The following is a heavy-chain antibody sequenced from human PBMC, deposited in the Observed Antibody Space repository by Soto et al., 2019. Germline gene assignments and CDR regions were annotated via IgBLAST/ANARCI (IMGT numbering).Heavy chain of an antibody. J-gene: IGHJ4*02. CDR3: ARAPDGSGSYYYFDG. V-gene: IGHV3-7*03. Sequence: GGSLRLSCAASGFTFSSYWMSWVRQAPGKGLQWVANINRDGNEKYYVDSLKGRFTISRDNAENSLYLQMNTLRAEDTAVYYCARAPDGSGSYYYFDGWGQGTLVTVSS. CDR2: INRDGNEK. D-gene: IGHD3-22*01. CDR1: GFTFSSYW.